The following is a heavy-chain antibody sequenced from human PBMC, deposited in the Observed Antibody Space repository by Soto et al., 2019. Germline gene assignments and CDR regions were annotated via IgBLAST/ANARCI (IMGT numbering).Heavy chain of an antibody. J-gene: IGHJ6*02. CDR2: ISSSSSYI. Sequence: PGGSLRLSCAASGFTFSSYSMNWVRQAPGKGLEWVSSISSSSSYIYYADSVKGRFTISRVNAKNSLYLQMNSLRAEDTAAYYCAREGAIDCSGGSCYSEIRYYYYGMDVWGQGTTVTVSS. D-gene: IGHD2-15*01. CDR3: AREGAIDCSGGSCYSEIRYYYYGMDV. V-gene: IGHV3-21*01. CDR1: GFTFSSYS.